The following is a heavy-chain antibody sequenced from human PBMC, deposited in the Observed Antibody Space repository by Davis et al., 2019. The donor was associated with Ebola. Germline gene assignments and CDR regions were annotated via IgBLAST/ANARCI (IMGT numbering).Heavy chain of an antibody. Sequence: PGGSLRLSCAASGFTFDDYGMSWVRQAPGKGLEWVSGINWNGGSTGYADSVKGRFTISRDNAKNSLYLQMNSLRAEDTAVYYCAKEATQWLVLGNYDYWGQGTLVTVSS. CDR1: GFTFDDYG. CDR2: INWNGGST. CDR3: AKEATQWLVLGNYDY. V-gene: IGHV3-20*04. D-gene: IGHD6-19*01. J-gene: IGHJ4*02.